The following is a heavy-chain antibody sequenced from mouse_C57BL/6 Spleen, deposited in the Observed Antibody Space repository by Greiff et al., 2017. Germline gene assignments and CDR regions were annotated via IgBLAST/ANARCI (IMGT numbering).Heavy chain of an antibody. J-gene: IGHJ4*01. CDR1: GFTFSDYG. Sequence: EVKVVESGGGLVKPGGSLKLSCAASGFTFSDYGMHWVRQAPEKGLEWVAYISSGSSTIYYADTVKGRFTISRDNAKNTLFLQMTSLRSEDTAMXYWARGGYDPFGGYYAMDYWGQGTSVTVSS. CDR3: ARGGYDPFGGYYAMDY. D-gene: IGHD2-10*02. V-gene: IGHV5-17*01. CDR2: ISSGSSTI.